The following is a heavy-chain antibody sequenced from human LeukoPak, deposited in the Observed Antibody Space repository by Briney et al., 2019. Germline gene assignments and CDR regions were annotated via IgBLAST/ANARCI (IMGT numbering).Heavy chain of an antibody. Sequence: PGGSLRLSCAASGFTVSSNYMSWVRQAPGKGLEWVSVIYSGGSTYYADSVKGRFTISRDNSENTLYLQMNSLRAEDTAVYYCARGRYSSGWAFDYWGQGTLVTVSS. CDR2: IYSGGST. J-gene: IGHJ4*02. CDR3: ARGRYSSGWAFDY. V-gene: IGHV3-53*01. CDR1: GFTVSSNY. D-gene: IGHD6-19*01.